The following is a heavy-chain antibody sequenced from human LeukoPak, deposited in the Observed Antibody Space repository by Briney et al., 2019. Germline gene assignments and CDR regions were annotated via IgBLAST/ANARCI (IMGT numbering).Heavy chain of an antibody. Sequence: SETLSLTCAVYGGSFSGYYWSWIRLPPGKGLEWIGEINYTGDTSYNPSLKRRLSISKDTSKNQFSLKLVSVTAADTGVYYCARGARWLYFDYWGQGTLVTVSS. CDR2: INYTGDT. CDR1: GGSFSGYY. J-gene: IGHJ4*02. V-gene: IGHV4-34*01. D-gene: IGHD5-24*01. CDR3: ARGARWLYFDY.